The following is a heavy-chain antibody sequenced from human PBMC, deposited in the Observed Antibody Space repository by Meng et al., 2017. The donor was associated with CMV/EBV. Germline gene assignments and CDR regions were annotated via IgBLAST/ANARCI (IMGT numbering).Heavy chain of an antibody. CDR2: IYYSGST. Sequence: SETLSLTCNVSGGSVSSGSYYWSWIRQPPGKGLEWIGYIYYSGSTNYNPSLKSRVTISVDTSKNQFSLKLSSVTAADTAVYDCARDRLVDCSSTSCSPGGFDPWGQGTLVTVSS. V-gene: IGHV4-61*01. D-gene: IGHD2-2*01. J-gene: IGHJ5*02. CDR1: GGSVSSGSYY. CDR3: ARDRLVDCSSTSCSPGGFDP.